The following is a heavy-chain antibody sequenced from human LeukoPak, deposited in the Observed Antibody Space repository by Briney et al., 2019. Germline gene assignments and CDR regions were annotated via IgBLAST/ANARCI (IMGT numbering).Heavy chain of an antibody. CDR2: IKPDGSEK. V-gene: IGHV3-7*01. CDR1: GFTFSSYW. D-gene: IGHD3-3*01. J-gene: IGHJ4*02. Sequence: GGSLTLSCAASGFTFSSYWMSWVRQAPGKGLEWVANIKPDGSEKYYMDSVKGRFTISRDNAKNSLYLQMNSLRAEDTAVYYCARPGVAYRGGDDYWGQGTLVTVSS. CDR3: ARPGVAYRGGDDY.